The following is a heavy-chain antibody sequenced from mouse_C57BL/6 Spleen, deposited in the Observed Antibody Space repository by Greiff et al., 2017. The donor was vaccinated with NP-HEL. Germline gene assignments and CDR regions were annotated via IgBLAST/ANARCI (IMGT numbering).Heavy chain of an antibody. Sequence: QVQLQQPGAELVKPGASVKLSCKASGYTFTSYWMHWVKQRPGQGLEWIGMIHPNSGSTNYNEKFKSKATLTVDKSSSTAYMQLSSLTSEDSAVYSCARSGYGSSDVWYFDVWGTGTTVTVSS. D-gene: IGHD1-1*01. CDR3: ARSGYGSSDVWYFDV. V-gene: IGHV1-64*01. J-gene: IGHJ1*03. CDR2: IHPNSGST. CDR1: GYTFTSYW.